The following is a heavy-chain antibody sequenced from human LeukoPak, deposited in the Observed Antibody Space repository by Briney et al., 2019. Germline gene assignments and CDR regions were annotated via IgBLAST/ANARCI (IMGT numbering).Heavy chain of an antibody. V-gene: IGHV3-73*01. Sequence: GGSLRLSCAASGFTFSGSAMHWVRQASGKGLEWVGRIRSKANSYATAYAASVKGRFTISRDDSKNTAYLQMNSLKTEDTAVYYCTSPVEFHGSGREVWGQGTLVTVSS. CDR2: IRSKANSYAT. CDR3: TSPVEFHGSGREV. D-gene: IGHD3-10*01. CDR1: GFTFSGSA. J-gene: IGHJ4*02.